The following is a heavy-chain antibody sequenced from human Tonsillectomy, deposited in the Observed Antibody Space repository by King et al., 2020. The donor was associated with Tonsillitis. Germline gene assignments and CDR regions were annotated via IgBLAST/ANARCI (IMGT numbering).Heavy chain of an antibody. Sequence: VQLQESGPGLVKPSDTLSLTGSVSGGFISSYCWSWIRQPPGRGLEVIGYIYYTGSTNSNPSLKSRVTISVDSSKNQFSLRLSSVTAADTAVYYCARDVGGNSDYWGQGTLVTVSS. CDR1: GGFISSYC. V-gene: IGHV4-59*01. CDR2: IYYTGST. CDR3: ARDVGGNSDY. J-gene: IGHJ4*02. D-gene: IGHD4-23*01.